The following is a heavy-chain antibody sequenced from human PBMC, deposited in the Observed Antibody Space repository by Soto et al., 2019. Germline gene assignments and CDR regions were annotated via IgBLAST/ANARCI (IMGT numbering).Heavy chain of an antibody. D-gene: IGHD3-16*01. CDR3: SRRWGTTFDY. CDR2: IYYSGST. Sequence: SVTLSLTCTVSGGYISRYYWLWLRQPPGKGLEWTGYIYYSGSTNYNSSFKSRVTISVDTSQNQLTMKLSYVTAADRAVYDCSRRWGTTFDYMDQGNPVTFSS. J-gene: IGHJ4*02. V-gene: IGHV4-59*08. CDR1: GGYISRYY.